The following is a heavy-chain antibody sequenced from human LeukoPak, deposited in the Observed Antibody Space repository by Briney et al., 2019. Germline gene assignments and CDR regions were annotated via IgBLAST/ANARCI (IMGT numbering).Heavy chain of an antibody. CDR3: AKGELSDY. J-gene: IGHJ4*02. Sequence: TGGSLRLSCAASGFTFSSYSMNWVRQAPGKGLEWVSSISSSSSYIYYADSVKGRFTISRDNSKNTLYLQMNSLRAEDTAVYYCAKGELSDYWGQGTLVTVSS. V-gene: IGHV3-21*01. CDR1: GFTFSSYS. CDR2: ISSSSSYI. D-gene: IGHD3-16*02.